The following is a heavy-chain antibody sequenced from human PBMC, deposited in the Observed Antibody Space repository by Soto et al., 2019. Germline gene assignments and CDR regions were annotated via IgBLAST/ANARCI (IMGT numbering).Heavy chain of an antibody. CDR1: GCSISSSSYY. Sequence: QLQLQESGPGLEKPSETLSLTCTVSGCSISSSSYYWGRIRQPPGKGLEWIGSLYYGGSTYYNPSTKSRVTISEDTSKNQCSRKLSSVTAADTAVYYCARQWSSIVVALGYWGQGTLVTVSS. D-gene: IGHD2-15*01. CDR2: LYYGGST. J-gene: IGHJ4*02. V-gene: IGHV4-39*01. CDR3: ARQWSSIVVALGY.